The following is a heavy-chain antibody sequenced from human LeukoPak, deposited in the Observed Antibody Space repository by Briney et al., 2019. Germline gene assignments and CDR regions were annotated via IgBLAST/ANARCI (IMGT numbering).Heavy chain of an antibody. J-gene: IGHJ1*01. CDR2: ITSSGTYT. CDR3: ETSTVPFGSSTA. V-gene: IGHV3-21*01. D-gene: IGHD2-15*01. Sequence: PGGSLRLFCAASGFTFSSFTMNWVRQAPGKGLEWVSSITSSGTYTYYADSVKGRFTISRDNAENSLFLQMTSLRGDDTAVYYCETSTVPFGSSTAWGQGTLVAVSS. CDR1: GFTFSSFT.